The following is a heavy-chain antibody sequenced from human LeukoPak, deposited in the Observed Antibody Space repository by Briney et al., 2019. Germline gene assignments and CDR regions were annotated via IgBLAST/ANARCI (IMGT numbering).Heavy chain of an antibody. CDR3: AKDHLITIFGVVIPHPFDY. CDR2: ISGSGGST. J-gene: IGHJ4*02. V-gene: IGHV3-23*01. D-gene: IGHD3-3*01. CDR1: GFTFSSYA. Sequence: PGGSLRLSCAASGFTFSSYAMSWVRQAPGKGLEWVSAISGSGGSTYYADSVKGRFTISRDNSKNTLYLQMNSLRAEDTAVYYCAKDHLITIFGVVIPHPFDYWGQGTLVTVSS.